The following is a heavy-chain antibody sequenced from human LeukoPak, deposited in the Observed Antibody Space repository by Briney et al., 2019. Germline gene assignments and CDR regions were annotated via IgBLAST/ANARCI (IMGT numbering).Heavy chain of an antibody. V-gene: IGHV4-4*07. D-gene: IGHD1-26*01. CDR3: ARRVRESRIVGATYFDP. J-gene: IGHJ5*02. Sequence: SETLSLTCTVSGGSISGYYWSWIRQPAGKGLEWIGRIYSSGSTNYNPSLKSRVTMSVDTSKNQFSLKLSSVTAADTAVYYCARRVRESRIVGATYFDPWGQGTLVTVSS. CDR2: IYSSGST. CDR1: GGSISGYY.